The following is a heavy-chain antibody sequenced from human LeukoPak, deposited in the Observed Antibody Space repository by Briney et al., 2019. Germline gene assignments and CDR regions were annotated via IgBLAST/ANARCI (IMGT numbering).Heavy chain of an antibody. V-gene: IGHV1-69*05. D-gene: IGHD5-18*01. J-gene: IGHJ1*01. CDR1: GGTFSSYA. CDR3: ARAPEAYSYDYLV. Sequence: ASVKVSCKASGGTFSSYAIGWGRRAPGEGVEWMGGIIPIFGTANYAHKFQGRVTITTDESTSTAYMALSSPSSEDTAVYYSARAPEAYSYDYLVWGQGTLVAVSS. CDR2: IIPIFGTA.